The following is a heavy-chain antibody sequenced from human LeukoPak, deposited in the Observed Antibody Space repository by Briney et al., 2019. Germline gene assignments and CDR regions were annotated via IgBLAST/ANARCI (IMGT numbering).Heavy chain of an antibody. J-gene: IGHJ4*02. CDR1: GFTFSSYA. Sequence: PGGSLRLSCAASGFTFSSYAMHWVRQAPGKGLEWVAVISYDGSNKYYADSVKGRFTISRDNPKNTLYLQMNSLRAEDTAVYYCARDSGYYYDSSGYFSSHYFDYWGQGTLVTVSS. V-gene: IGHV3-30*04. CDR3: ARDSGYYYDSSGYFSSHYFDY. CDR2: ISYDGSNK. D-gene: IGHD3-22*01.